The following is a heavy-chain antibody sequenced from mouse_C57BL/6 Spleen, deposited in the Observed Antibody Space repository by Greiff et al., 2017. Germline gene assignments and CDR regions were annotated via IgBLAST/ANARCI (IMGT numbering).Heavy chain of an antibody. V-gene: IGHV1-81*01. CDR3: ARSVATNAMDY. CDR1: GYTFTSYG. Sequence: VQLQQSGAELARPGASVKLSCKASGYTFTSYGISWVKQRTGQGLEWIGEIYPRSGNTYYNEKFKGKATLTADKSSSPAYMELRSLTSEDSAVYFCARSVATNAMDYWGQGTSVTVSS. D-gene: IGHD1-1*01. CDR2: IYPRSGNT. J-gene: IGHJ4*01.